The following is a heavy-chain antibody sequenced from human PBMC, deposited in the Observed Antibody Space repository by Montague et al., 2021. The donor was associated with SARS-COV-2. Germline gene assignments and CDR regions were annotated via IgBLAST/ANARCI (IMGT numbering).Heavy chain of an antibody. J-gene: IGHJ4*02. Sequence: TLSLTCTVSGASISIGDYYWSWIRQPPGKGLHWIAYIYSGGNSYNNPSLKSRITISMDRSKNQFSLNLDSVTAADTAVYYCARYSSGGRGGFDYWGQGTLVTVSS. D-gene: IGHD3-10*01. CDR3: ARYSSGGRGGFDY. CDR2: IYSGGNS. V-gene: IGHV4-30-4*01. CDR1: GASISIGDYY.